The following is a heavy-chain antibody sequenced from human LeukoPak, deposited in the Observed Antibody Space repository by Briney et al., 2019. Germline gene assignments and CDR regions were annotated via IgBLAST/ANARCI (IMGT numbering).Heavy chain of an antibody. CDR2: ISNDGGGT. D-gene: IGHD3-22*01. V-gene: IGHV3-23*01. Sequence: GGSLRLSCAASGFIFNNYGLIWVRQAPGKGLQWVSAISNDGGGTTYADFVKGRFTISRDNSKNTLFLQMNSLRAEDTALYYCAKGGSGYFADLWGQGTLVTVSS. CDR3: AKGGSGYFADL. CDR1: GFIFNNYG. J-gene: IGHJ5*02.